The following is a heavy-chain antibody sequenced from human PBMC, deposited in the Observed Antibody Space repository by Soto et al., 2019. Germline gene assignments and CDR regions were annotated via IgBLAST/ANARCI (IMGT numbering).Heavy chain of an antibody. CDR3: ARDGGGSGWDF. D-gene: IGHD6-19*01. Sequence: GGSLRLSCAASGFTFSDYWMSWVRQASGKGLEWVANINREGNEKHYADSVKGRFTISRDNAKSSLYLQMSSLRAEDTAVYYCARDGGGSGWDFWGQGSPVTVSS. CDR1: GFTFSDYW. V-gene: IGHV3-7*05. CDR2: INREGNEK. J-gene: IGHJ4*02.